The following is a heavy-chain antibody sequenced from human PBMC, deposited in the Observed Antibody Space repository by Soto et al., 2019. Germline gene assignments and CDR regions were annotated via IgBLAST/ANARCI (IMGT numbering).Heavy chain of an antibody. Sequence: EVQLVESGGGLLRPGESLRLSCAASGFSFSSFPMNWVRQAPGRGLEWDSYISSLGSTINYADSVRGRFSISRDNGKNNMHLKMNSPRDEDTAVYFCARDGSFGPCGEPSTYYLDYWGQGTLVTVSS. D-gene: IGHD2-15*01. CDR3: ARDGSFGPCGEPSTYYLDY. CDR2: ISSLGSTI. CDR1: GFSFSSFP. J-gene: IGHJ4*02. V-gene: IGHV3-48*02.